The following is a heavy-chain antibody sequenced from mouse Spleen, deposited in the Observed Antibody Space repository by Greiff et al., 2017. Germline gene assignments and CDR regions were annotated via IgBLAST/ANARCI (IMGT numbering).Heavy chain of an antibody. J-gene: IGHJ4*01. D-gene: IGHD2-1*01. V-gene: IGHV14-1*01. Sequence: VQLQQSGAELVRPGASVKLSCTASGFNIKDYYMHWVKQRPEQGLEWIGRIDPEDGDTEYAPKFQGKATMTADTSSNTAYLQLSSLTSEDTAVYYCTIYYGNYDDYAMDYWGQGTSVTVSS. CDR1: GFNIKDYY. CDR2: IDPEDGDT. CDR3: TIYYGNYDDYAMDY.